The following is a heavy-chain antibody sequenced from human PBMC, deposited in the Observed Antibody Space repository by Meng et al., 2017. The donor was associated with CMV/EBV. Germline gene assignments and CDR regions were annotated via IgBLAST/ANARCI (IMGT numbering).Heavy chain of an antibody. Sequence: QVQLVQSGAEVKKPGASVKVSCKASGYTVTDYYMHWVRQAPGKGLEWVAVISYDGSNKYYADSVKGRFTISRDNSKNTLYLQMNSLRAEDTAVYYCARVGGIAAADSFDYWGQGTLVTVSS. CDR3: ARVGGIAAADSFDY. D-gene: IGHD6-13*01. V-gene: IGHV3-30*19. CDR1: GYTVTDYY. CDR2: ISYDGSNK. J-gene: IGHJ4*02.